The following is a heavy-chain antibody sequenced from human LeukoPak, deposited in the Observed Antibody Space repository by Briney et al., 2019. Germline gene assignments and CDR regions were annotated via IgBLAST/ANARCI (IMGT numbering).Heavy chain of an antibody. CDR2: IYCSGST. J-gene: IGHJ5*02. CDR1: GGSISSYY. V-gene: IGHV4-59*08. D-gene: IGHD3-22*01. Sequence: SETLSLTCTVSGGSISSYYWSWIRQPPGKGLEWIGYIYCSGSTNYNPSLKSRVTISVDTSKNQFSLKLSSVAAADTAVYYCARRMYYYDSSGYGGYWLDPWGQGTLVTVSS. CDR3: ARRMYYYDSSGYGGYWLDP.